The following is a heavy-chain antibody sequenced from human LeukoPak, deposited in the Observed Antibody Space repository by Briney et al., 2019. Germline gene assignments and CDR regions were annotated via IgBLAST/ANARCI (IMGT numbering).Heavy chain of an antibody. J-gene: IGHJ4*02. CDR1: GFTFSSSS. V-gene: IGHV3-21*01. CDR2: ISSSSSYI. D-gene: IGHD3-22*01. CDR3: ARDYDSSGYFYYFDY. Sequence: PGGSLRLSCAASGFTFSSSSMNWVRQAPGKGLEWVSSISSSSSYIYYADSVKGRFTISRDNAKNSLYLQMNSLRAEDAAVYYSARDYDSSGYFYYFDYWGQGTLVTVSS.